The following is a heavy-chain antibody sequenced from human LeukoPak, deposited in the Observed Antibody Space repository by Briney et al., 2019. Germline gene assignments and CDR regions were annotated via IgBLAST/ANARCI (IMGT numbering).Heavy chain of an antibody. CDR1: GFTFSSYG. Sequence: GGSLRLSCAASGFTFSSYGMHWLRQAPGKGLEWVAVISYDGSNKYYADSVKGRFTISKDNAKNTLYLQMNSLRAEDTAVYYCARDPLYSNYGLVNYYMDVWGKGTTVTVSS. J-gene: IGHJ6*03. V-gene: IGHV3-30*03. CDR3: ARDPLYSNYGLVNYYMDV. CDR2: ISYDGSNK. D-gene: IGHD4-11*01.